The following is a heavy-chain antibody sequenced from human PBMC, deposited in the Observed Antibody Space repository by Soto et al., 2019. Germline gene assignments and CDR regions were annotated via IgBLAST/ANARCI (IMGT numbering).Heavy chain of an antibody. CDR1: GGSISSYY. CDR2: IYYSGST. CDR3: ARRLRFLEWTTYYYYMDV. Sequence: SETLSLTCTVSGGSISSYYWSWIRQPPGKGLEWIGDIYYSGSTNYNPSLKSRVTISVDTSKNQFSLKLSSVTAADTAVYYCARRLRFLEWTTYYYYMDVWGKGTTVTVSS. D-gene: IGHD3-3*01. J-gene: IGHJ6*03. V-gene: IGHV4-59*12.